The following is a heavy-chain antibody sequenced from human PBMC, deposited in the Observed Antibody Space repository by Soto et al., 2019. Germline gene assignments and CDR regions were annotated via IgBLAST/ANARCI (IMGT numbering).Heavy chain of an antibody. CDR1: GFPLPTSGVG. CDR3: AHRVLRTVFGLVTTTAIYFDF. J-gene: IGHJ4*02. D-gene: IGHD3-3*01. V-gene: IGHV2-5*02. Sequence: QITLNESGPTVVRPTETLTLTCRFSGFPLPTSGVGVGWIRQSPEKAPEGLALIYWDDDKRYSASLKSRLTITKDTSKNQVVLTVSDLDPTDTATYYCAHRVLRTVFGLVTTTAIYFDFWGQGTPVAVSS. CDR2: IYWDDDK.